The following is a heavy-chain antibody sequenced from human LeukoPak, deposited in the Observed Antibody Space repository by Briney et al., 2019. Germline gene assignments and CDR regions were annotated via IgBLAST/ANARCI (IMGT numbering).Heavy chain of an antibody. CDR2: IYYSGST. CDR1: GGSISSYY. V-gene: IGHV4-59*01. J-gene: IGHJ4*02. D-gene: IGHD2/OR15-2a*01. Sequence: SETLSLTCTVAGGSISSYYWSWIRQPPGKGLEWIGYIYYSGSTNYNPSLKSRVTISVDTSKNQFSLKLSSVTAADTAVYYCARAGKNPFKYIYWGQGTLVTVSS. CDR3: ARAGKNPFKYIY.